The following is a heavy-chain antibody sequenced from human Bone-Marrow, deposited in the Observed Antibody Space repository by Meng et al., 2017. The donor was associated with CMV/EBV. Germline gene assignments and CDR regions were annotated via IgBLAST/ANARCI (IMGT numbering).Heavy chain of an antibody. CDR3: AKSPRAYSTIFGVVTGHMDV. CDR2: IGTAGDT. Sequence: GESLKISCAASGFTFSSNDMHWVRQTTGKGLEWVSAIGTAGDTYYPGSVKGRFTISRENAKNSFYLQMNSLRAEDTAVYYCAKSPRAYSTIFGVVTGHMDVWGQGTTVTVSS. V-gene: IGHV3-13*01. D-gene: IGHD3-3*01. J-gene: IGHJ6*02. CDR1: GFTFSSND.